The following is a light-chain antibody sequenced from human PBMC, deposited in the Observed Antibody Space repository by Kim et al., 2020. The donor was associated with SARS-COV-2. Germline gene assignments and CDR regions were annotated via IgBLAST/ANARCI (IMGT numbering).Light chain of an antibody. CDR1: KLGDKY. CDR2: QDS. Sequence: VSPGQTASITCSGDKLGDKYACWYQQKPGQSPVLVIYQDSKRPSGIPERFSGSNSGNTATLTISGTQAMDEADYYCQAWDSTLVVFGGGTQLTVL. J-gene: IGLJ2*01. V-gene: IGLV3-1*01. CDR3: QAWDSTLVV.